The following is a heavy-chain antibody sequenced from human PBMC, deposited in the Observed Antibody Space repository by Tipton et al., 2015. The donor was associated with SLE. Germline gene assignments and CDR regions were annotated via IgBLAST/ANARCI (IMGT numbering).Heavy chain of an antibody. CDR2: ISNSGHTV. CDR1: GFTFSNYE. J-gene: IGHJ6*02. Sequence: GSLRLSCTASGFTFSNYEMTWVRQAPGRGLEWVSYISNSGHTVYYADSVRGRFTISRDNAKNTLYLQMNSLRAEDTALYYCARERKQWTGLNYYYHGMDVWGQGTTVTVSS. CDR3: ARERKQWTGLNYYYHGMDV. V-gene: IGHV3-48*03. D-gene: IGHD6-19*01.